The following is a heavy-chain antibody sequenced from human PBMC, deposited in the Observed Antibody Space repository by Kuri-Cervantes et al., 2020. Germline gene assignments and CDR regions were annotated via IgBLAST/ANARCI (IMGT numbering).Heavy chain of an antibody. D-gene: IGHD6-6*01. CDR3: TREYRSSSVGY. Sequence: GESLRISCAASGFTFSNCGRHWVRQAPGKLLEWVAVISYDGSNKYYAHSLKGRFTITRDNSKNTLFLQMNSLRVEDTAVYYCTREYRSSSVGYWGQGTLVTVSS. CDR2: ISYDGSNK. V-gene: IGHV3-30*03. CDR1: GFTFSNCG. J-gene: IGHJ4*02.